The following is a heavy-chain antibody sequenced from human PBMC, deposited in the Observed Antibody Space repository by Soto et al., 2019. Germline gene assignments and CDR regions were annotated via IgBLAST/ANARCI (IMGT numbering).Heavy chain of an antibody. D-gene: IGHD6-19*01. V-gene: IGHV1-69*12. CDR3: ATFPGYSGGWSTKSVYWYVDL. Sequence: QVQLVQSGAEVKKPGSSVKVSCKASGGTFSNYVISWVRQAPGQGLEWMGGIIPIFGTANYAQKLQGRVTITADESTSTAYMVLSSRRSEDTAVDYCATFPGYSGGWSTKSVYWYVDLWGRGTLVTVSS. CDR1: GGTFSNYV. CDR2: IIPIFGTA. J-gene: IGHJ2*01.